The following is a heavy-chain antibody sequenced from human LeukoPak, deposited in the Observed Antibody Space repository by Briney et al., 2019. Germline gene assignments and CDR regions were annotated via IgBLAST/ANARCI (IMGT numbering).Heavy chain of an antibody. CDR2: IKEDGSEK. CDR3: ARDKVVGAMAGSNFDY. D-gene: IGHD5-18*01. V-gene: IGHV3-7*01. CDR1: GFTFSSYW. Sequence: GGSLRLSCAASGFTFSSYWMSWVRQTPDKGLEWVANIKEDGSEKHFVGSVEGRFTISRDNAKNSLYLQMSSLRVEDTAVYYCARDKVVGAMAGSNFDYWGQGILMTVSS. J-gene: IGHJ4*02.